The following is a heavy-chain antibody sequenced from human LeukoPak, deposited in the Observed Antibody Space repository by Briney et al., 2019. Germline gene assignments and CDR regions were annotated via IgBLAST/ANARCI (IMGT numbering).Heavy chain of an antibody. CDR3: ARHHRDCSGGSCYVIDS. CDR2: IHNSEGT. Sequence: PSETLSLTCTVSCTSISNYYWTWIRQPPGKGPEWIGYIHNSEGTKYNPSLKSRVAISADRSKNQFSLRLTSVTAADTALYYCARHHRDCSGGSCYVIDSWGQGTLVTVSS. CDR1: CTSISNYY. J-gene: IGHJ4*02. D-gene: IGHD2-15*01. V-gene: IGHV4-4*09.